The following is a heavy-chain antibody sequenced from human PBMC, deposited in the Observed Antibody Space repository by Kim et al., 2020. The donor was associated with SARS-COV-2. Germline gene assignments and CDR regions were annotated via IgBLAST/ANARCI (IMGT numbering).Heavy chain of an antibody. CDR3: ARGANWNYLVSVPFDY. CDR2: ISYDGSNK. D-gene: IGHD1-7*01. J-gene: IGHJ4*01. CDR1: GFTFSSYA. V-gene: IGHV3-30-3*01. Sequence: GGSLRLSCAASGFTFSSYAMHWVRQAPGKGLEWVAVISYDGSNKYYADSVKGRFTISRDNSKNTLYLQMNSLRAEDTAVYYCARGANWNYLVSVPFDYWG.